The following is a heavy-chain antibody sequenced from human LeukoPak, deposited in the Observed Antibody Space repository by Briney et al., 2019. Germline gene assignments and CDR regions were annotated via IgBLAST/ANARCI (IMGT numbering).Heavy chain of an antibody. V-gene: IGHV1-69*13. CDR2: IIPIFGTA. Sequence: ASVKVSCKASGGTFSSYAISWVRQAPGQGLEWMGGIIPIFGTANYAQKFQGRVTITADESTSTAYMELSSLRSEDTAVYYCARDRTTGTWFGYWGQGTLVTVSS. CDR3: ARDRTTGTWFGY. CDR1: GGTFSSYA. J-gene: IGHJ4*02. D-gene: IGHD1-1*01.